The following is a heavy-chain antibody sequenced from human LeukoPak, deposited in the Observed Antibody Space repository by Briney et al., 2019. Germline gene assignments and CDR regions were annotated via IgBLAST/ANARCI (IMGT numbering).Heavy chain of an antibody. J-gene: IGHJ3*02. CDR2: IYDSGSA. CDR3: ARSAMGGYSKLDAFDI. V-gene: IGHV4-31*03. CDR1: GGSISSVGYD. Sequence: SQTLSRTRTVSGGSISSVGYDWSWIRQHPGKGLEWIGYIYDSGSAYYNPSLKSRVTISADTSKNQFSLKLSSVTAADTAVYYCARSAMGGYSKLDAFDIWGQGTMVTVSS. D-gene: IGHD5-12*01.